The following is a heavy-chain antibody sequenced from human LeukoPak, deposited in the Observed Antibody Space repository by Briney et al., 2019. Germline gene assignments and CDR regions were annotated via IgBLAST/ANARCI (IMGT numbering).Heavy chain of an antibody. J-gene: IGHJ4*02. CDR1: GFSVRNIY. D-gene: IGHD1-1*01. Sequence: GGSLRLSCAAPGFSVRNIYMKWVRQAPGKGLEWVSVIYNNDNAYYLDSVKGRFTIFRDNSQNTLYLQMNDLRAEDTAVYYCEKTHNWNDDYFDYWGQGTLVTVSS. V-gene: IGHV3-53*01. CDR2: IYNNDNA. CDR3: EKTHNWNDDYFDY.